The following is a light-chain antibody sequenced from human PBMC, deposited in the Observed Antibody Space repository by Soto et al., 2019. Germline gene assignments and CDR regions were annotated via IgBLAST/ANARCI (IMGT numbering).Light chain of an antibody. V-gene: IGLV2-14*01. CDR3: SSHASSRTLV. Sequence: QSALTQPASVSGSPGQSITISCTGTSSDVGGYNYVSWYQHLPGKAPKLIIYYVSNRPSVVSDRFSGSKSGNTASLTISGLQAEDEADYYCSSHASSRTLVFGLGTKVTVL. CDR1: SSDVGGYNY. CDR2: YVS. J-gene: IGLJ1*01.